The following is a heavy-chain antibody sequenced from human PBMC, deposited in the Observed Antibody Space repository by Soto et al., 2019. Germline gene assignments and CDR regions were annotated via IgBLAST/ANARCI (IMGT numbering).Heavy chain of an antibody. J-gene: IGHJ4*02. CDR2: IIPIFGTA. V-gene: IGHV1-69*13. Sequence: ASVKVSCTASAGTFSSYATSWVRHAAGQGLEWMGGIIPIFGTANYAQKFQGRVTITADESTSTAYMELSSLRSEDTAVYYCSGGIAAAVRKYYFDYWGQGTLVTVSS. CDR3: SGGIAAAVRKYYFDY. D-gene: IGHD6-13*01. CDR1: AGTFSSYA.